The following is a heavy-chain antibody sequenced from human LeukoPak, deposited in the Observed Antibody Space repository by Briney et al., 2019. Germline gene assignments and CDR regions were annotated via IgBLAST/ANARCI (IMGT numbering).Heavy chain of an antibody. CDR2: IIPIFGTA. CDR1: GGTFSSYA. J-gene: IGHJ4*02. Sequence: SVKVSCKASGGTFSSYAISWVRQAPGQGLEWMGGIIPIFGTANYAQKFQGTVTITTDESTSTAYMELSSLRSEDTAVYYCARDGYCTNGVCYGGPYYFDYWGQGTLVTVSS. V-gene: IGHV1-69*05. D-gene: IGHD2-8*01. CDR3: ARDGYCTNGVCYGGPYYFDY.